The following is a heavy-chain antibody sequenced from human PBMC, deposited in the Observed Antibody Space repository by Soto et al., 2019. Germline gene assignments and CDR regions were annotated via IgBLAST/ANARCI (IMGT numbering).Heavy chain of an antibody. J-gene: IGHJ4*02. CDR1: GFTFSSYV. Sequence: GGSLRLSCAASGFTFSSYVMNWVRQAPGKGLEWVSAINGGGTTYYADSVRGRFTISRDNSKNTMDLHMSSLRAEDTAVYYCARDQMGYGRFDFWGQGTQVTVTS. V-gene: IGHV3-23*01. CDR2: INGGGTT. D-gene: IGHD5-18*01. CDR3: ARDQMGYGRFDF.